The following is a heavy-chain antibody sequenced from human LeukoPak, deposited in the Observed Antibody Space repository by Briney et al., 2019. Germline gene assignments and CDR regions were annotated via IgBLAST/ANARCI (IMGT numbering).Heavy chain of an antibody. D-gene: IGHD1-26*01. CDR3: AKGSRGSCDY. CDR1: GFTFNSYA. Sequence: GGSLRLSSAASGFTFNSYAMTWVRQAPEKGLEWVSSIIDSGISTYYGDTVKGRFTISRDNSKNTLYLQMNSLRAEDTAVYYCAKGSRGSCDYWGQGTLVTVSS. CDR2: IIDSGIST. V-gene: IGHV3-23*01. J-gene: IGHJ4*02.